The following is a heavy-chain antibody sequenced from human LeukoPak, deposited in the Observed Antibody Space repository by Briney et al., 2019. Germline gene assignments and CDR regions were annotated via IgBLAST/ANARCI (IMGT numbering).Heavy chain of an antibody. CDR1: AYRFANYW. V-gene: IGHV5-51*01. D-gene: IGHD1-26*01. CDR2: IYPGGSDT. CDR3: ARLAGSYPGSPFDY. J-gene: IGHJ4*02. Sequence: GESLKISCKGSAYRFANYWIGWVRQMPGKGLEWMGIIYPGGSDTRYSPSFEGQVTISADKSISTAYLQWSSLKASDSALYYCARLAGSYPGSPFDYWGQGTLVTVSS.